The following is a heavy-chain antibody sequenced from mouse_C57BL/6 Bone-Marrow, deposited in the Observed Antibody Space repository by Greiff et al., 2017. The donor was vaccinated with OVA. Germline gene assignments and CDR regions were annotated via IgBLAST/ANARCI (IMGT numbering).Heavy chain of an antibody. CDR3: SRDGVSPFAY. J-gene: IGHJ2*01. V-gene: IGHV1-54*01. CDR2: INTGSGGT. Sequence: VKLQESGAELVRPGTSVKVSCKASGYAFTNYLIEWVKQRPGQGLEWIGVINTGSGGTNYNEKFKGKATLTADKSSSTAYMHLSSLTSEDSAVYFCSRDGVSPFAYWGQGTTLTVSS. CDR1: GYAFTNYL.